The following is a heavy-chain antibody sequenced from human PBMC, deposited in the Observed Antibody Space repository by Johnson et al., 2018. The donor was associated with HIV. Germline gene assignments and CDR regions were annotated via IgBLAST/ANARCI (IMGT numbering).Heavy chain of an antibody. CDR1: GFTFSSYA. CDR2: ISYDGSNK. V-gene: IGHV3-30*04. D-gene: IGHD1-26*01. J-gene: IGHJ3*02. CDR3: ASEAKHHVGANRVSSFDI. Sequence: MQLVESGGGVVQPGRSLRLSCAASGFTFSSYAMHWVRQAPGKGLEWVAVISYDGSNKYYADSVKGRFTISRDNSKNTLYLQMNSLRAEDTAVYYCASEAKHHVGANRVSSFDIWGQGTMVTVSA.